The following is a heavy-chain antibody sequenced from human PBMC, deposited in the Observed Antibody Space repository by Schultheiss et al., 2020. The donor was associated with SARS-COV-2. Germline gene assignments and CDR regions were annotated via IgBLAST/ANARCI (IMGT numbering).Heavy chain of an antibody. Sequence: GGSLRLSCAASGFTFSSYAMSWVRQAPGKGLEWVSAISGSGGSTYYADSVKGRFTISRDNSKNTLYLQMNSLRAEDTAVYYCARDRVRGVIIRYMDVWGQGTTVTVSS. CDR2: ISGSGGST. CDR3: ARDRVRGVIIRYMDV. V-gene: IGHV3-23*01. CDR1: GFTFSSYA. J-gene: IGHJ6*02. D-gene: IGHD3-10*01.